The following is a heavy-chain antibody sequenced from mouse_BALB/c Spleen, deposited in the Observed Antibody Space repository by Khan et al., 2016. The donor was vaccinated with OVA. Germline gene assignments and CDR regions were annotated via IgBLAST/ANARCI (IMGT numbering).Heavy chain of an antibody. CDR3: ATSYYDGYYFDY. D-gene: IGHD1-1*01. J-gene: IGHJ2*01. Sequence: EVELVESGGGLVQPGGSRKLSCAASGFTFSSYGLHWVRQAPEKGLEWVAYISGDSSTIYYTDTVKGRFTISRDNHKNTLSLQMTSLMSEDTAMYYCATSYYDGYYFDYWGPGTTLTFSS. CDR2: ISGDSSTI. CDR1: GFTFSSYG. V-gene: IGHV5-17*02.